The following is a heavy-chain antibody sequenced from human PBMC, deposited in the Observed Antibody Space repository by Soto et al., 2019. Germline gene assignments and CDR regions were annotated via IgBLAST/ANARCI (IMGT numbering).Heavy chain of an antibody. Sequence: QVQLQESGPGLVKPSGTLSLTCGVFGGSISNSNWWTWVRQPPGKGLEWIGEIYHTGSTNYNSSLMSRVTVSLDKPNYQFSLKLSSVTAADTAVYYCAHRPIVGAAIWGQGTLVTVSS. V-gene: IGHV4-4*02. CDR2: IYHTGST. D-gene: IGHD1-26*01. CDR1: GGSISNSNW. J-gene: IGHJ4*02. CDR3: AHRPIVGAAI.